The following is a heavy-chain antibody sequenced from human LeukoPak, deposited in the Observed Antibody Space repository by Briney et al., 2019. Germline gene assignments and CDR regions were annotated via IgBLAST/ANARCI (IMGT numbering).Heavy chain of an antibody. Sequence: GGSLRLSCAASGYTFSSYGMHWVRQAPGKGLEWVAFIRYNGSNKYYADSVKGRFTISRDNSKNTLYLQMNSLRAEDTAVYYCAKDRNEEWLALGVFVEYWGQGTLVTVSS. CDR2: IRYNGSNK. D-gene: IGHD6-19*01. CDR1: GYTFSSYG. V-gene: IGHV3-30*02. CDR3: AKDRNEEWLALGVFVEY. J-gene: IGHJ4*02.